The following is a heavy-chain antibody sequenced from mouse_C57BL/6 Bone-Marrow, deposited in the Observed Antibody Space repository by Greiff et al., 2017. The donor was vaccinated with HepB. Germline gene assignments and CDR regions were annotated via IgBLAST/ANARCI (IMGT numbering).Heavy chain of an antibody. J-gene: IGHJ1*03. CDR1: GYTFTSYW. CDR2: INPSNGGT. D-gene: IGHD1-1*01. CDR3: ARYPIYYYGSSYFDV. Sequence: VQLQQPGTELVKPGASVKLSCKASGYTFTSYWMHWVKQRPGQGLEWIGNINPSNGGTNYNEKFKSKATLTVDKSSSTAYMQLSSLTSEDSAVYYCARYPIYYYGSSYFDVWGTGTMVTVSS. V-gene: IGHV1-53*01.